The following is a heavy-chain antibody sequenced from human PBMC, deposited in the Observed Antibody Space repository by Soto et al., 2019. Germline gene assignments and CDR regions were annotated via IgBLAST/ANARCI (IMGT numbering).Heavy chain of an antibody. CDR2: MNPNSGNT. V-gene: IGHV1-8*02. D-gene: IGHD3-9*01. CDR3: ARGDYDILTGYPYYYYYYGMDV. CDR1: GYTFTSYY. Sequence: ASVKVSCKASGYTFTSYYMHWVRQAPGQGLEWMGWMNPNSGNTGYAQKFQGRVTMTRNTSISTAYMELGSLRSEDTAVYYCARGDYDILTGYPYYYYYYGMDVWGQGATVTVSS. J-gene: IGHJ6*02.